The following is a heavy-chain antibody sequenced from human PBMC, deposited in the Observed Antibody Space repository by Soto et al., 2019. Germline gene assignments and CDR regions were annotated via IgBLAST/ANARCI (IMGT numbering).Heavy chain of an antibody. D-gene: IGHD1-1*01. CDR2: INDYMTTI. CDR3: TRGGLEPFDF. V-gene: IGHV3-74*01. CDR1: GFTFGKYW. Sequence: EVQLVESGGGLVQPGGSMRLSCAASGFTFGKYWMHWVRQAPGQGLVWVSRINDYMTTINYADSVRGRFTISRDNTRTTLFLQMNSLTVEDTAVYYCTRGGLEPFDFWGQGVLVTVSS. J-gene: IGHJ4*02.